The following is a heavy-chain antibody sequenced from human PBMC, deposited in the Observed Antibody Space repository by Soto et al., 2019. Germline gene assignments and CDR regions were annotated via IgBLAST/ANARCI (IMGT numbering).Heavy chain of an antibody. CDR1: GDSMSSSNW. Sequence: PSETLSLTCTVSGDSMSSSNWWNWVRQPPGKGLEWIGEAHHSGRTNYNPSLKSRVTISVDKSKNQFSLNLSSVTAADTAVYYCARDQNGSGNYYTRYFDYWGQGTLVTVSS. CDR2: AHHSGRT. D-gene: IGHD3-10*01. V-gene: IGHV4-4*02. CDR3: ARDQNGSGNYYTRYFDY. J-gene: IGHJ4*02.